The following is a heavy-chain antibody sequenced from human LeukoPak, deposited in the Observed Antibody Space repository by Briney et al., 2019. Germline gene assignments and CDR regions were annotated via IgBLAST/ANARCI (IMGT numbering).Heavy chain of an antibody. J-gene: IGHJ3*02. CDR3: ARDLSGSGSYSFAFDI. V-gene: IGHV1-46*01. Sequence: GASVKVSCKASGYTFTSYGISWVRQAPGQGLEWMGIINPSGGSTSYAQKFQGRVTMTRDTSTSTVYMELSSLRSEDTAVYYCARDLSGSGSYSFAFDIWGQGTMVTVSS. D-gene: IGHD3-10*01. CDR2: INPSGGST. CDR1: GYTFTSYG.